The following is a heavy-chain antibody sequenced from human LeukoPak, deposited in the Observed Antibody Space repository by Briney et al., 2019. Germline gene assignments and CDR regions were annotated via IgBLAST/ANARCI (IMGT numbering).Heavy chain of an antibody. CDR1: GFTVSTNS. J-gene: IGHJ4*02. CDR3: ARDLYCSGDSCYSGLKY. D-gene: IGHD2-15*01. Sequence: PGGSLRLSCTVSGFTVSTNSMSWVRQAPGKGLEWVSFIYSDNTHYSDSVKGRFTISRDNSKNTLYLQMNSLRAEDTAVYYCARDLYCSGDSCYSGLKYWGQGTLVTVSS. CDR2: IYSDNT. V-gene: IGHV3-66*03.